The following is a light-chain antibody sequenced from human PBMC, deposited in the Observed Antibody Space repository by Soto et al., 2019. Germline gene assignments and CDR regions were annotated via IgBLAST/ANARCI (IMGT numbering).Light chain of an antibody. CDR2: KAS. CDR3: QQYNSWPPIT. CDR1: QSISSW. V-gene: IGKV1-5*03. Sequence: DIQMTQSPSTLSASVGDRVTITCLASQSISSWLAWYQQKPGKAPKLLIYKASTLKSGVPSRFSGSGSGTEFTLTISSLQPDDFAVYYCQQYNSWPPITFGQGTRLEIK. J-gene: IGKJ5*01.